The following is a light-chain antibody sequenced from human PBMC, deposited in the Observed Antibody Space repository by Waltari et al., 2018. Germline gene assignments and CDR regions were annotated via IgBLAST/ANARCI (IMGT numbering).Light chain of an antibody. V-gene: IGKV3-11*01. CDR3: QQRSNWPRT. Sequence: EILLTQSPVTLSLSPGERATPSCRASQSISNNLAWYQQKPGQAPRLLIYDASNRATGIPARFSGSGSGTDFTLTIGSLEPEDLAVYYCQQRSNWPRTFGQGTKVEIK. CDR1: QSISNN. J-gene: IGKJ1*01. CDR2: DAS.